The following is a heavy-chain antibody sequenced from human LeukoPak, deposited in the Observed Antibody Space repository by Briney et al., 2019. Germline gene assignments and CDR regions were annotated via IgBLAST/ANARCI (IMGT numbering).Heavy chain of an antibody. CDR3: ARGPRIAAAGRVDY. Sequence: ASVKVSCKASGYIFTGYYMHWVRQAPGQGLEWMGWINPNSGGTNYAQKFQGRVTMTRDTSISTAYMELSRLRSDDTAVYYCARGPRIAAAGRVDYWGQGTLVTVSS. V-gene: IGHV1-2*02. CDR2: INPNSGGT. J-gene: IGHJ4*02. D-gene: IGHD6-13*01. CDR1: GYIFTGYY.